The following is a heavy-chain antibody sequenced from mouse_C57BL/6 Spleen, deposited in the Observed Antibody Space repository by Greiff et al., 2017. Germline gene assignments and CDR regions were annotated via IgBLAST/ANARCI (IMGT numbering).Heavy chain of an antibody. CDR2: IDPEDGET. CDR3: APIYDGYDYAMDY. CDR1: GFNIKDYY. J-gene: IGHJ4*01. D-gene: IGHD2-3*01. Sequence: VQLQQSGAELVKPGASVKLSCTASGFNIKDYYMHWVKQRTEQGLEWIGRIDPEDGETKYAPKFQGQATITADTSSNTAYLQLSILTSEDTAVYYCAPIYDGYDYAMDYWGQGTSVTVSS. V-gene: IGHV14-2*01.